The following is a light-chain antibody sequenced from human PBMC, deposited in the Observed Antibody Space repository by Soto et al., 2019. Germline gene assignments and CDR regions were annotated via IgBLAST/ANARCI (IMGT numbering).Light chain of an antibody. CDR3: QPSFVSPWT. V-gene: IGKV1-39*01. CDR2: EAT. Sequence: DIQMTQSPSSLSASVGDIVTISCRSSQNIHKYLNWYQQRPGKAPKLLVYEATSLETGVSLKFSGSGSETEFTLTINSLQPEDFATYYCQPSFVSPWTFGQGTNIEI. J-gene: IGKJ1*01. CDR1: QNIHKY.